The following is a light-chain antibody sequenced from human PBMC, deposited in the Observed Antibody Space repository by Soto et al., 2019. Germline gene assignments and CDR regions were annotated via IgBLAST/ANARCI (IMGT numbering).Light chain of an antibody. Sequence: DIVMTQSPLSLPVTPGEPASISCRSSQSLLHSNGYNYLDWYLQKPGQSPQLLIYLGSNRASGVPVRFRGSGSGTYFTLKISRVEAEDVGFYYCMQALHTTWKCGQGTKVEIK. CDR1: QSLLHSNGYNY. CDR3: MQALHTTWK. J-gene: IGKJ1*01. CDR2: LGS. V-gene: IGKV2-28*01.